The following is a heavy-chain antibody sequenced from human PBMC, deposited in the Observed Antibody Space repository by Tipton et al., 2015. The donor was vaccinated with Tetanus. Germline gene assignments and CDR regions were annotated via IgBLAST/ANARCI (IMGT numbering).Heavy chain of an antibody. D-gene: IGHD3-16*01. J-gene: IGHJ5*02. CDR3: ARQGWGTAYSWFDP. CDR2: IYPGGSGSDV. CDR1: GYNFATFW. Sequence: QLVQSGAEVKKPGESLKISCKASGYNFATFWIGWVRQKPGKGLEWMGIIYPGGSGSDVRYSPTFEGQVTISVDRSTTTAFLQWDRLKVSDTGIYYCARQGWGTAYSWFDPWGQGTQVTVSS. V-gene: IGHV5-51*01.